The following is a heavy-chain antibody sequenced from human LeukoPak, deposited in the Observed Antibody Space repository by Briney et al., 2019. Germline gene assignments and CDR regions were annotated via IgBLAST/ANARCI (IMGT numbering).Heavy chain of an antibody. CDR1: GGTFSSYA. V-gene: IGHV1-69*13. CDR2: IIPIFGTA. J-gene: IGHJ6*02. CDR3: ARARVVVVPAARRYYYYGMDV. D-gene: IGHD2-2*01. Sequence: PAASVNVSCKASGGTFSSYAISWVRQAPGQGLEWMGGIIPIFGTANYAQKFQGRVTITADESTSTAYMELSSLRSEDTAVYYCARARVVVVPAARRYYYYGMDVWGQGTTVTVSS.